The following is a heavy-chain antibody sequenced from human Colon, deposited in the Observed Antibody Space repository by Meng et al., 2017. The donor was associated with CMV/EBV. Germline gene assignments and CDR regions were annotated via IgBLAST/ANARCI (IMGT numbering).Heavy chain of an antibody. CDR3: VRRQEGSGYLADDY. Sequence: SGFSFSDHYMDWVRQDPGKGLEWVARSRDRANSYTTEYVASVKGRFTISRDGSKSSLYPQMNSLKIEDTAVYYCVRRQEGSGYLADDYWGQGTLVTVSS. J-gene: IGHJ4*02. CDR2: SRDRANSYTT. D-gene: IGHD3-22*01. CDR1: GFSFSDHY. V-gene: IGHV3-72*01.